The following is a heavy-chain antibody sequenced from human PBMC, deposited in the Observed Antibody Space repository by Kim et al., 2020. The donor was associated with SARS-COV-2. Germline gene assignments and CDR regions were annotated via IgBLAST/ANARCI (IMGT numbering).Heavy chain of an antibody. D-gene: IGHD2-2*01. V-gene: IGHV3-15*01. J-gene: IGHJ6*02. Sequence: GGSLRLSCAASGFTFSNAWMSWVRQAPGKGLEWVGRIKSKTDGGTTDYAAPVKGRFTISRDDSKNTLYLQMNSLKTEDTAVYYCTTDVGYCSSTSCYHYYYGMDVWGQGTTVTVSS. CDR2: IKSKTDGGTT. CDR3: TTDVGYCSSTSCYHYYYGMDV. CDR1: GFTFSNAW.